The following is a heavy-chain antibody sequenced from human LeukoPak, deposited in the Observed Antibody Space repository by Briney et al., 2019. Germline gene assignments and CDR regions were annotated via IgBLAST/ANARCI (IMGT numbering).Heavy chain of an antibody. CDR3: AKDANYGDYDY. V-gene: IGHV3-23*01. CDR2: ISGSVGST. J-gene: IGHJ4*02. Sequence: GGSLRLSCAASGFTFSRYAMSWVREAPGEGLEWVSAISGSVGSTSYADSVKGRLTISRDNSKNTLYLQMNSLRAEDTAVYYCAKDANYGDYDYWGQGTLVTVSS. D-gene: IGHD4-17*01. CDR1: GFTFSRYA.